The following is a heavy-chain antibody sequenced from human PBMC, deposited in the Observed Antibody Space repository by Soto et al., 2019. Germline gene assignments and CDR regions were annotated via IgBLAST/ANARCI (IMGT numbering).Heavy chain of an antibody. CDR1: GFMFDDYA. D-gene: IGHD2-8*01. CDR3: VKDIYPSRYCNNGVCYTWGDAFDI. V-gene: IGHV3-9*01. CDR2: ISWNSGVI. J-gene: IGHJ3*02. Sequence: GGSLRLSCAASGFMFDDYALHWVRQPPGKGLEWVSAISWNSGVIGYADSAKGRFTISRDNAKDSLYLQMNSLRADDTALYFCVKDIYPSRYCNNGVCYTWGDAFDIWGQGTMVTVSS.